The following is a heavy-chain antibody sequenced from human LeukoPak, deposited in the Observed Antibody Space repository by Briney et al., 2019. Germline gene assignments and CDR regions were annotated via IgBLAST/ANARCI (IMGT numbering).Heavy chain of an antibody. CDR3: AKDPHYDILTGYYRDRNYFDY. CDR2: ISGSGGST. D-gene: IGHD3-9*01. CDR1: GFTFSSYA. J-gene: IGHJ4*02. V-gene: IGHV3-23*01. Sequence: GGSLRLSCAASGFTFSSYAMSWVRQAPGKGLEWVSAISGSGGSTYYADSVKGRFTISRDNSKNTLYLQMNSLRAEDTAVYYCAKDPHYDILTGYYRDRNYFDYWGQGTLVTVSS.